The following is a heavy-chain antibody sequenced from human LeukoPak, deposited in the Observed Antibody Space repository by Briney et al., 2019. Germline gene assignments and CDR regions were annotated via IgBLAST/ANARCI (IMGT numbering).Heavy chain of an antibody. CDR3: TRGGSTPVY. CDR2: IKQDGSEK. CDR1: GFTFSSYW. V-gene: IGHV3-7*01. Sequence: GGSLRLSCAASGFTFSSYWMSWVRQAPGKALEWVANIKQDGSEKYYVDSVKGRFTISRDNAMHSLYLQMNSLRTEDTAVYYCTRGGSTPVYWGQGTLVTVSS. J-gene: IGHJ4*02. D-gene: IGHD3-10*01.